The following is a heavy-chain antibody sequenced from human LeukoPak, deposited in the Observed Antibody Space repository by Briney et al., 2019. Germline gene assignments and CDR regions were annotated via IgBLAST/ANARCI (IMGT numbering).Heavy chain of an antibody. CDR3: ARCKQQLLHNWFDP. D-gene: IGHD6-13*01. Sequence: SETLSLTCTVSGGSISSYYWSWIRQPPGKGLEWIGYIYYSGSTNYNPSLKSRVTISVDTSKNQFSLKLSSVTAADTAVYYCARCKQQLLHNWFDPWGQRTLVTISS. V-gene: IGHV4-59*01. CDR1: GGSISSYY. J-gene: IGHJ5*02. CDR2: IYYSGST.